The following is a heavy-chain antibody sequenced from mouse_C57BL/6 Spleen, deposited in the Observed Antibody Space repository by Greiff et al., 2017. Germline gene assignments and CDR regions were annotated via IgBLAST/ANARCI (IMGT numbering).Heavy chain of an antibody. CDR1: GYTFTSYW. V-gene: IGHV1-64*01. CDR2: IPPNSGST. Sequence: VQLQQPGAELVKPGASVKLSCKASGYTFTSYWMHWVKQRPGQGLEWIGMIPPNSGSTNYNEKLKRKATLTVDKSSSTAYMQLSSRTSEDSAVYYCARWLFTTRGYAMDYWGQGTSVTVSS. J-gene: IGHJ4*01. CDR3: ARWLFTTRGYAMDY. D-gene: IGHD2-12*01.